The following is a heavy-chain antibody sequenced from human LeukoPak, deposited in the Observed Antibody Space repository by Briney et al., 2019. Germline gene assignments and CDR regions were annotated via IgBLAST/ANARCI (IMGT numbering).Heavy chain of an antibody. CDR1: GYSFTSYW. D-gene: IGHD6-19*01. J-gene: IGHJ4*02. CDR2: IYPGDSDT. Sequence: GESLKISCKGSGYSFTSYWIGWVRQMPGKGLEWMGIIYPGDSDTRYSPSFQGQVTTSADKSISTAYLQWSSLKASDTAMYYCARRGGTGYSSDLYYFDYWGQGTLVTVSS. CDR3: ARRGGTGYSSDLYYFDY. V-gene: IGHV5-51*01.